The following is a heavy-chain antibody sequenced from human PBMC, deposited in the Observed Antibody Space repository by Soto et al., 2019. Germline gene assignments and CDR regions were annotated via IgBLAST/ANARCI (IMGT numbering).Heavy chain of an antibody. Sequence: GGSLILSCAASGFTCSSYWMHWVRQAPGKGLVWVSAISGSGDSTYYADSVKGRFTISRDNSKNTLYLQMNSLRAEDTAVYYCARTRPCSSTSCSTIDAFDIWGQGTMVTVSS. CDR1: GFTCSSYW. CDR3: ARTRPCSSTSCSTIDAFDI. D-gene: IGHD2-2*01. CDR2: ISGSGDST. J-gene: IGHJ3*02. V-gene: IGHV3-23*01.